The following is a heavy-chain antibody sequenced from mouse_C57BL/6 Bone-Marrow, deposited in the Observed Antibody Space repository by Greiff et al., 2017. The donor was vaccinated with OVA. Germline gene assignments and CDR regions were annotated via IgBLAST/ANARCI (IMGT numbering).Heavy chain of an antibody. CDR1: GFSLTSYG. J-gene: IGHJ4*01. CDR3: ARTGYGNYVGRYYYAMDY. V-gene: IGHV2-2*01. D-gene: IGHD2-10*02. Sequence: QVHVKQSGPGLVQPSQSLSITCTVSGFSLTSYGVHWVRQSPGKGLEWLGVIWSGGSTDYNAAFISRLSISKDNSKSQVFFKMNSLQADDTAIYYCARTGYGNYVGRYYYAMDYWGQGTSVTVSS. CDR2: IWSGGST.